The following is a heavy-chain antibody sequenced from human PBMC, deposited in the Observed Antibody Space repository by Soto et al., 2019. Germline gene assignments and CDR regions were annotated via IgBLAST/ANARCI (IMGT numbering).Heavy chain of an antibody. D-gene: IGHD3-22*01. CDR1: GGSISSYY. Sequence: SETLSLTCTVSGGSISSYYWSWIRLPPGKGLEWIGYVSYSGSTNYNPSLKSRVTISVDRSKNQFSLRLTSVTAADTAVYYCASFRDYYDSSASYSRSDYWGQGTLVTVSS. V-gene: IGHV4-59*12. J-gene: IGHJ4*02. CDR3: ASFRDYYDSSASYSRSDY. CDR2: VSYSGST.